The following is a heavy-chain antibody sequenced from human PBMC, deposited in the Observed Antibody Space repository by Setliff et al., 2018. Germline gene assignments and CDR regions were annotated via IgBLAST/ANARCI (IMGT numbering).Heavy chain of an antibody. D-gene: IGHD2-2*01. J-gene: IGHJ3*01. Sequence: GESLKISCRASGYIFTNYWIGWVRQMPGKGLEWMGVIYPGDSDTRYSPSFQGQVTISADKSINTAYLQWSSLMASDTAIYYCTRHEDRNKCTSSSCYRENDAFDVWGQGAMVTISS. CDR2: IYPGDSDT. V-gene: IGHV5-51*01. CDR3: TRHEDRNKCTSSSCYRENDAFDV. CDR1: GYIFTNYW.